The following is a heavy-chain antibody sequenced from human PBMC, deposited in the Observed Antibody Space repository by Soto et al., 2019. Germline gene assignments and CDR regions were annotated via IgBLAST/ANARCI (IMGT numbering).Heavy chain of an antibody. CDR2: IYYSGST. J-gene: IGHJ4*02. V-gene: IGHV4-30-4*01. CDR3: ARGVRFVTTFDY. Sequence: SETLSLTCTVSGGSISSGDYYWSWIRQPPGKGLEWIGYIYYSGSTYYNPSLQSRVTISVDTSKNQFSLKLSSVTAADTAVYYCARGVRFVTTFDYWGQGTLVTVSS. D-gene: IGHD3-10*02. CDR1: GGSISSGDYY.